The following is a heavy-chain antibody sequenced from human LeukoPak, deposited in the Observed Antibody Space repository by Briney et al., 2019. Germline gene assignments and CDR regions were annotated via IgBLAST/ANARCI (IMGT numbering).Heavy chain of an antibody. CDR1: GFTFSSYA. V-gene: IGHV3-30-3*01. D-gene: IGHD3-22*01. Sequence: PGRSLRLSCAASGFTFSSYAMHWVRQAPGKGLEWVAVISYDGSNKYYADSVKGRFTISRDNSKNTLYLQMNSLRAEDTAVYYCARATYYDSSGIPSDYYYGMDVWGQGTTVTVSS. CDR3: ARATYYDSSGIPSDYYYGMDV. J-gene: IGHJ6*02. CDR2: ISYDGSNK.